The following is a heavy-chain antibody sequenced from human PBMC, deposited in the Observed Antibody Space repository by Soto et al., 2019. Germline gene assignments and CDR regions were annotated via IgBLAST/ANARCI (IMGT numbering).Heavy chain of an antibody. D-gene: IGHD3-16*01. CDR1: GASIRSYH. J-gene: IGHJ5*02. CDR3: AKDVSSRRWFDP. Sequence: LSLTCAVSGASIRSYHWSFLRQPAGKGLEWIGRIQHTGNTNYNPSLKSRVTMSADTSKNQISLKMTSVTAADTAVYFCAKDVSSRRWFDPWGQGVRVTVSS. CDR2: IQHTGNT. V-gene: IGHV4-4*07.